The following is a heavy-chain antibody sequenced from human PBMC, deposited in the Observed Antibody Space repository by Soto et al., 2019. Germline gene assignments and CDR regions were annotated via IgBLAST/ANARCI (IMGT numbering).Heavy chain of an antibody. D-gene: IGHD5-18*01. CDR3: ARQSGGYSYGPVDY. CDR1: GGSISSSSYY. CDR2: IYYSGST. J-gene: IGHJ4*02. Sequence: ASETLSLTCTVSGGSISSSSYYWGWIRQPPGKGLEWIGSIYYSGSTYYNPSLKSRVTISVDTSKNQFSLKLSSVTAADTAVYYCARQSGGYSYGPVDYWGQGTLVTVSS. V-gene: IGHV4-39*01.